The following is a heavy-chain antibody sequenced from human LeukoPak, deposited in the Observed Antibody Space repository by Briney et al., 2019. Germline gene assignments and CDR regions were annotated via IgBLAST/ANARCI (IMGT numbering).Heavy chain of an antibody. D-gene: IGHD6-19*01. CDR3: ARHLYSSGWYYYFDY. J-gene: IGHJ4*02. CDR1: GFTFRNYA. Sequence: PGGSLRLSCAASGFTFRNYAMNWVRQAPGKGLEWVSFISSSSTYIYYADSVKGRFTISRDNSKNTLYLQMNSLRAEDTAVYFCARHLYSSGWYYYFDYWGQGTLVTVSS. V-gene: IGHV3-21*04. CDR2: ISSSSTYI.